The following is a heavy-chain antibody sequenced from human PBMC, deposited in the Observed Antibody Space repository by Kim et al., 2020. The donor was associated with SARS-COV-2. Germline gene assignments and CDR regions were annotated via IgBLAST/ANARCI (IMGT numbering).Heavy chain of an antibody. CDR2: ISYDGSNK. D-gene: IGHD4-17*01. Sequence: GGSLRLSCAASGFTFSSYAMHWVRQAPGKGLEWVAVISYDGSNKYYADSVKGRFTISRDNSKNTLYLQMNSLRAEDTAVYYCARGGLTVTTFFDYWGQGT. CDR3: ARGGLTVTTFFDY. J-gene: IGHJ4*02. V-gene: IGHV3-30*04. CDR1: GFTFSSYA.